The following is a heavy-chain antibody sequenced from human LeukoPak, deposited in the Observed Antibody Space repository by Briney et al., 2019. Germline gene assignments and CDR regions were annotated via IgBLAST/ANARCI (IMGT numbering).Heavy chain of an antibody. D-gene: IGHD2-21*02. Sequence: SVKVSCKASGGTFSSYAISWVRQAPGQGLEWMGGIIPIFGTANYAQKFQGRVTITADKSTSTAYMELSSLRSEDTAVYYCARGEIVVVTAIPSRAFDIWGQGTMVTVSS. CDR1: GGTFSSYA. J-gene: IGHJ3*02. V-gene: IGHV1-69*06. CDR3: ARGEIVVVTAIPSRAFDI. CDR2: IIPIFGTA.